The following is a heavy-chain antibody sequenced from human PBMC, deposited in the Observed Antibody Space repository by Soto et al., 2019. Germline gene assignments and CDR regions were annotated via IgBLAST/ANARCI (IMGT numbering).Heavy chain of an antibody. J-gene: IGHJ4*02. D-gene: IGHD3-22*01. Sequence: PGGSLRLSCAASGFTFSSYAMSWVRQAPGKGLEWVSAISGSGGSTYYADPVKGRFTISRDNSKNTLYLQMNSLRAEDTAVYYCAKDRIVVVIPTRPDYWGQGTLVTVSS. CDR3: AKDRIVVVIPTRPDY. V-gene: IGHV3-23*01. CDR2: ISGSGGST. CDR1: GFTFSSYA.